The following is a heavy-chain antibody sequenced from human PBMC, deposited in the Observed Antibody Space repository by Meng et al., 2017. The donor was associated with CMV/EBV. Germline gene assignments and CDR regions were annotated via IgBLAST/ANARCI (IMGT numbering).Heavy chain of an antibody. CDR2: ISSSGSTI. CDR3: ARDQKWGWFEDYGMDV. D-gene: IGHD3-10*01. Sequence: GESLKISCAASGFTFSSYEVNWVRQAPGKGLEWVSYISSSGSTIYYADSVKGRFTISRDNAKNSLYLQMNSLRAEDTAVYYCARDQKWGWFEDYGMDVWGQGTTVTVSS. CDR1: GFTFSSYE. J-gene: IGHJ6*02. V-gene: IGHV3-48*03.